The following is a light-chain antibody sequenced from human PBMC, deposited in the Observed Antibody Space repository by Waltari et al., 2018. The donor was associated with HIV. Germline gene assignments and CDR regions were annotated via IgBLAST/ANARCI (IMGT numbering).Light chain of an antibody. V-gene: IGLV2-23*01. CDR3: CSYAGSSTLGV. CDR2: EGS. J-gene: IGLJ3*02. Sequence: QSALTQPASVSGSPGQSITISCTGTSSDVGSYNLVSWYQQHPGKAPKLMIYEGSKRPSGVSNRFSGPKAGNTASLTISGLQAEDEADDYGCSYAGSSTLGVFGGGTKLTVL. CDR1: SSDVGSYNL.